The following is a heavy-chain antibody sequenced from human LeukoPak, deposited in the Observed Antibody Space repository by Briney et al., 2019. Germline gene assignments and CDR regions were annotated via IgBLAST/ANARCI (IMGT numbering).Heavy chain of an antibody. CDR1: GGSISSYY. V-gene: IGHV4-59*01. Sequence: PSETLSLTCTVSGGSISSYYWNWIRQPPGKGLEWIGYIYYSGSTNYNPSLKSRVTISVDTSKNQFSLKLSSVTAADTAVYYCARRSPYGGYVGWGQGTLVTVSS. CDR3: ARRSPYGGYVG. CDR2: IYYSGST. D-gene: IGHD5-12*01. J-gene: IGHJ4*02.